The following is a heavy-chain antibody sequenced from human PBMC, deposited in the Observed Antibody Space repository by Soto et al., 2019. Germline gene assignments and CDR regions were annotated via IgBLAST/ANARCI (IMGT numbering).Heavy chain of an antibody. Sequence: GGSLRLSCAASGFTFSSYSMNWVRQAPGKGLEWVSYISSSSSTIYYADSVKGRFTISRDNAKNSLYLRMNSLRDEDTAVYYCARLNYDISYGMDVWGQGTTVTVSS. CDR1: GFTFSSYS. CDR2: ISSSSSTI. CDR3: ARLNYDISYGMDV. J-gene: IGHJ6*02. D-gene: IGHD3-9*01. V-gene: IGHV3-48*02.